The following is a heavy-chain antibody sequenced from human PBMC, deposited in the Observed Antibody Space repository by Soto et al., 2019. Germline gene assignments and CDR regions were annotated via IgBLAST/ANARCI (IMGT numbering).Heavy chain of an antibody. CDR2: IGGSSIYI. V-gene: IGHV3-21*01. J-gene: IGHJ3*02. CDR1: GFSFSYYS. CDR3: ARAINGDYADAFDI. Sequence: EVQLVESGGGLVKPGESLRLSSAASGFSFSYYSMNWFRRAPGKGLEWVSSIGGSSIYIYYGDSRKGRFSTSRDNAKNSLYRQLNSLRAEDTAVYYCARAINGDYADAFDIWGQGTMVTVSS. D-gene: IGHD4-17*01.